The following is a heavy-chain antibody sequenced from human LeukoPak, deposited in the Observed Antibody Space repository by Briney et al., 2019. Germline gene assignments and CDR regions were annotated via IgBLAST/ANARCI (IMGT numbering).Heavy chain of an antibody. V-gene: IGHV3-53*01. Sequence: GGSLRLSCAASGFTVSSNYTSWVRQAPGKGLEWVSLIYSGGTTYYADSVEGRFTISRDTSKNTLYLQMNSLRAEDTAVYYCARNYYYDSRGYIANWGQGTLVTVSS. CDR3: ARNYYYDSRGYIAN. CDR1: GFTVSSNY. J-gene: IGHJ4*02. CDR2: IYSGGTT. D-gene: IGHD3-22*01.